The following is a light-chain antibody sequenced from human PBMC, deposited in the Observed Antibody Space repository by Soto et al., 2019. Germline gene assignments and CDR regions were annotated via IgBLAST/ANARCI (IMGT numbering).Light chain of an antibody. CDR1: SGYGHYQ. J-gene: IGLJ1*01. Sequence: QSVLTQPPSASVSLGASVTLTCTLNSGYGHYQVDWYQQRAGKGPRFVMRVGTGGVVGSKGDGIPDRFSVLGSGLNRYLTSKNNQEEDESEYHCGADHGSGSNFVYVFGPGTKVTVL. CDR3: GADHGSGSNFVYV. CDR2: VGTGGVVG. V-gene: IGLV9-49*01.